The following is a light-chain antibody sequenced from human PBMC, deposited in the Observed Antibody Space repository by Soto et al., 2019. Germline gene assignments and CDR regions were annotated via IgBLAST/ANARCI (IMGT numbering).Light chain of an antibody. J-gene: IGKJ1*01. Sequence: ETQMTQSPSTLSASVGDRVTITCRASQSISSWLAWYQQKPGKAPKLLIYKASSLESGVPSRFSGSGSGTEFTLTISSLQPDDFATYYCQQYNSYWTFGQGTKV. CDR3: QQYNSYWT. CDR1: QSISSW. V-gene: IGKV1-5*03. CDR2: KAS.